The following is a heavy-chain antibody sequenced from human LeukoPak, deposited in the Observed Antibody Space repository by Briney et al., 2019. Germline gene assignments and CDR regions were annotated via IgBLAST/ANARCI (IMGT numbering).Heavy chain of an antibody. CDR1: GLTFSRYA. CDR3: AKQAYDSPRTDFDY. CDR2: VSTSGGST. Sequence: GGSLRLSCAASGLTFSRYAMRWVRQAPGKGLEWVSGVSTSGGSTYYADSVKGRFTISRDNSKNTLHLQMNSLRAEDTAIYYCAKQAYDSPRTDFDYWGQGTLVTVSS. V-gene: IGHV3-23*01. J-gene: IGHJ4*02. D-gene: IGHD3-22*01.